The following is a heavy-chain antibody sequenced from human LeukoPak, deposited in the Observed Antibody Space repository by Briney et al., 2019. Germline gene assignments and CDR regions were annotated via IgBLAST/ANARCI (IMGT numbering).Heavy chain of an antibody. J-gene: IGHJ4*02. CDR3: ARYVTNRGSDFDY. Sequence: SETLSLTCAVSGYSISSGYYWGWIRQPPGKGLEWIGSIYYSGSTYYNPSLKSRVTISVDTSKNQFSLKLSSVTAADTAVYYCARYVTNRGSDFDYWGQGTLVTVSS. V-gene: IGHV4-38-2*01. CDR1: GYSISSGYY. D-gene: IGHD2-8*01. CDR2: IYYSGST.